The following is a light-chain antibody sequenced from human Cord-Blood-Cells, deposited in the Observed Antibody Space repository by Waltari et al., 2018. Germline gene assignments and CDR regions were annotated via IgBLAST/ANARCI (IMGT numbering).Light chain of an antibody. CDR1: QSISSS. Sequence: DMQMTQSPSSLSASVGDRVTITCWASQSISSSLNWYQQKPGKAPKLLIYAASSLQSGVPSRFSGSGSGTDFTLTISSLQPEDFATYYCQQSYSTPWTFGQGTKVEIK. J-gene: IGKJ1*01. V-gene: IGKV1-39*01. CDR2: AAS. CDR3: QQSYSTPWT.